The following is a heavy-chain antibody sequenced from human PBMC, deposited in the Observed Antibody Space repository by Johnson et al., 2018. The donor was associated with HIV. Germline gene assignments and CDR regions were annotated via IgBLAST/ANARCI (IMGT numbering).Heavy chain of an antibody. Sequence: QMQLVESGGGVVQPGRSLRLSCAASGFTFSTYGMHWVRQAPGKGLEWVAVMWYDGSNKYYADSVKGRFTISRDNSKNTLYLQINSLRAEETAVYYCAKDQWSSSCTNDAFDIWGQGTMVTVSS. CDR3: AKDQWSSSCTNDAFDI. CDR2: MWYDGSNK. J-gene: IGHJ3*02. V-gene: IGHV3-33*06. D-gene: IGHD6-13*01. CDR1: GFTFSTYG.